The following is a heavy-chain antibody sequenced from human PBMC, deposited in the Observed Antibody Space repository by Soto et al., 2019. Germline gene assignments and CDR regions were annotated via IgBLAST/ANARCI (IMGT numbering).Heavy chain of an antibody. V-gene: IGHV3-23*01. CDR3: AKGGSGWYYAFDI. J-gene: IGHJ3*02. Sequence: EVQLLESGGGLVQPGGSLRLSCAASGFTFSSYAMSWVRQAPGKGLEWVSAISGSGGSTYYADSVKGRFTISRDNSKNTVYRQMNSLRAEDTAVYYCAKGGSGWYYAFDIWGQGTMVTVSS. CDR2: ISGSGGST. CDR1: GFTFSSYA. D-gene: IGHD6-19*01.